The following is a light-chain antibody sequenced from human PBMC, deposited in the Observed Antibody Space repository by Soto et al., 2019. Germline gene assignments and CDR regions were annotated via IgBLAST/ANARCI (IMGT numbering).Light chain of an antibody. CDR3: QQRINWPVT. J-gene: IGKJ2*01. CDR2: DVS. V-gene: IGKV3-11*01. Sequence: EIVLTQSPGTLVLSPGERATLSCRASQNVGSSLAWYQQKPGQAPRLLIYDVSNRATGIPARFSGSGSGTDFTLTSSSLEPEDFAVYYCQQRINWPVTFGQGTKLEIK. CDR1: QNVGSS.